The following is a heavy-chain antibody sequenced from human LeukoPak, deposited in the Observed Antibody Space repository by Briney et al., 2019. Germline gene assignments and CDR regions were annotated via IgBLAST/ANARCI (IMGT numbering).Heavy chain of an antibody. V-gene: IGHV3-30*02. CDR1: GFTLSSYG. D-gene: IGHD5-18*01. CDR2: IRYDGSNK. CDR3: ARNSYGGSTFDY. Sequence: GGSLRLPCAASGFTLSSYGMQWARQAPGKGREWVAFIRYDGSNKYYADSVKGRFTISRDNSKNTLYLQMNSLRAEDTAVYYCARNSYGGSTFDYWGQGTLVTVSS. J-gene: IGHJ4*02.